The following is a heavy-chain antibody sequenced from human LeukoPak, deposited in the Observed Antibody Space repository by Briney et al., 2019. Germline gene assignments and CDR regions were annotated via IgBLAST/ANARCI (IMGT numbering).Heavy chain of an antibody. J-gene: IGHJ4*02. CDR3: ASTYQ. D-gene: IGHD2-2*01. Sequence: GGSLRLSCAASGCTFSSYWMHWVRQAPGKGLVWVSRINSDGSSTSYAGSVKGRFTISSNNAKNTLYLQMNSMRADDTAVYYCASTYQWGQGTLVTVSS. CDR2: INSDGSST. V-gene: IGHV3-74*01. CDR1: GCTFSSYW.